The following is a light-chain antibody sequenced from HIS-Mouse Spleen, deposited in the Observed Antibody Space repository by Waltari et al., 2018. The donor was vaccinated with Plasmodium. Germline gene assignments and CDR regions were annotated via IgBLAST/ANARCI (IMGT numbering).Light chain of an antibody. Sequence: EIVLTQSPGTLSLSPGERATLSCRASQSVSSSYLAWYQQKPGQAPRLLIYCASSRATVIPDRFSGSGSGTDFTLTISRLEPEEFAVYYCQQYGSSGTFGQGTKVEIK. CDR3: QQYGSSGT. CDR2: CAS. V-gene: IGKV3-20*01. J-gene: IGKJ1*01. CDR1: QSVSSSY.